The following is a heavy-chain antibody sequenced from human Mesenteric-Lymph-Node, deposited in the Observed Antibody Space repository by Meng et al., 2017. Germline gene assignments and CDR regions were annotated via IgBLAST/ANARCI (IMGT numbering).Heavy chain of an antibody. D-gene: IGHD6-6*01. CDR1: GYTFTGYY. CDR2: INPNSGGT. Sequence: ASVKVSCKASGYTFTGYYMHWVRQAPGQGLEWMGWINPNSGGTNYAQKFQGRVTMTRDTSISTAYMELSSLRSEDTAVYYCAREPIEYSSSSPWFDPWGQGTLVTVSS. V-gene: IGHV1-2*02. J-gene: IGHJ5*02. CDR3: AREPIEYSSSSPWFDP.